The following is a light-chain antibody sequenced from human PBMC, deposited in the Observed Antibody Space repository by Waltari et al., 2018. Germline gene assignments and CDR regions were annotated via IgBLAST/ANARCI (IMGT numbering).Light chain of an antibody. CDR1: QSIRSW. CDR2: DAS. CDR3: HQYNSYPWT. V-gene: IGKV1-5*01. J-gene: IGKJ1*01. Sequence: DIQMTQSPSTLSASVGDRVTITCRASQSIRSWLAWYQQKPGKAPKVLIYDASTLESGVSSRFSGSGSGTEFTLTINGLQPDDFATYYCHQYNSYPWTFGQGTKVEIK.